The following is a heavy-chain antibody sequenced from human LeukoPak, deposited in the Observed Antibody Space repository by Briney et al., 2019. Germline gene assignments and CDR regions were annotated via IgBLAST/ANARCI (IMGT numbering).Heavy chain of an antibody. V-gene: IGHV3-23*01. CDR3: AKRRDYYGSSGSFPPPYLDY. J-gene: IGHJ4*02. D-gene: IGHD3-22*01. CDR1: GFTFSTYA. Sequence: GGSLRLSCAASGFTFSTYAMTWVRQAPGKGLEWVSAISSGGDRSYYAVSVKGRFTISRDNSKNTLFLQMNNLTAEDTAVYYCAKRRDYYGSSGSFPPPYLDYWGQGTLVTVSS. CDR2: ISSGGDRS.